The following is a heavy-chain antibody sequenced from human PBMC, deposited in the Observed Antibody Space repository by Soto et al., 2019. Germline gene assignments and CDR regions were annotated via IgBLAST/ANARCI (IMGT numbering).Heavy chain of an antibody. CDR2: ISSSNAYI. D-gene: IGHD3-3*01. V-gene: IGHV3-21*06. J-gene: IGHJ6*02. CDR1: GFTFSSCS. Sequence: PGGSLRLSCTASGFTFSSCSMHWVRQAPGKGLEWVASISSSNAYIYYADSLKCRFTVSRDNAKNSLFLQMDSLRDEDTAVYYCARDPRKTSILGAAMGAICLDAWGQGTTVTVSS. CDR3: ARDPRKTSILGAAMGAICLDA.